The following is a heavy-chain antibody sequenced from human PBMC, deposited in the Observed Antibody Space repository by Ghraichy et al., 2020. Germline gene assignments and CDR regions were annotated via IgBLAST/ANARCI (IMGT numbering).Heavy chain of an antibody. J-gene: IGHJ3*02. Sequence: GGSLRLSCVASGFTFNNYGMHGGRHVPGKGLEWVSGITWHSGAMDYADSVKGRFTISRDNAMKSLYLQMSSLRTADAALYYCARGDYGSGSYGGAFAMWGQGTVVTVSS. CDR1: GFTFNNYG. D-gene: IGHD3-10*01. CDR2: ITWHSGAM. CDR3: ARGDYGSGSYGGAFAM. V-gene: IGHV3-9*01.